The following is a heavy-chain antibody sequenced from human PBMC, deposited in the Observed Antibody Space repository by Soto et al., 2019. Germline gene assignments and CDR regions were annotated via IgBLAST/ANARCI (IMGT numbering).Heavy chain of an antibody. J-gene: IGHJ4*02. Sequence: PGGSLILSCAASGFTFGGYGMHWVRQAPGKGLEWVSVIYSGGRTCYADSVKGRFTISRDNSKNTLYPQMNSLRAEDTAVYYCAKGSVAGLDYFDYWGQGALVTVSS. CDR3: AKGSVAGLDYFDY. V-gene: IGHV3-NL1*01. D-gene: IGHD6-19*01. CDR1: GFTFGGYG. CDR2: IYSGGRT.